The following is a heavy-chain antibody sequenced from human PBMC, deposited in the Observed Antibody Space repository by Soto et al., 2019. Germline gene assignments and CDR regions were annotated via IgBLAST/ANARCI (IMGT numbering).Heavy chain of an antibody. CDR2: ISASNGNT. J-gene: IGHJ6*03. V-gene: IGHV1-18*01. Sequence: TFTSSGISWVRQAPGQGLEWMGWISASNGNTNYAQKLQGRVTMTTDTSTSTAYMELRSLRSDDTAVYYCAREGIMITFGGVIGYYYMDVWGKGTTVTVSS. CDR1: TFTSSG. D-gene: IGHD3-16*02. CDR3: AREGIMITFGGVIGYYYMDV.